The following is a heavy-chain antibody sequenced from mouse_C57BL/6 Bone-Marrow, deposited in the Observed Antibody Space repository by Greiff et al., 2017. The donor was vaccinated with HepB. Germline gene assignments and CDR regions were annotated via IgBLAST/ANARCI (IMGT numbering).Heavy chain of an antibody. CDR2: IHPNSGST. J-gene: IGHJ3*01. V-gene: IGHV1-64*01. CDR1: GYTFTSYW. D-gene: IGHD1-1*01. Sequence: QVQLQQPGAELVKPGASVKLSCKASGYTFTSYWMHWVKQSPGQGLEWIGMIHPNSGSTNYNEKFKSKATLTVDKSSSTAYMQLSSLTSEDSAVYYCARSSSAWFAYWGQGTLVTVSA. CDR3: ARSSSAWFAY.